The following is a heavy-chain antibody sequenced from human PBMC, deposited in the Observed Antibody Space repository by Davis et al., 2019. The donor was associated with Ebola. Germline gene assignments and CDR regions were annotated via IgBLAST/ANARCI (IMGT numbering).Heavy chain of an antibody. Sequence: GESLKISCAASGFTFSSYWMSWVRQAPGKGLEWVANIKQDGSEKYYVDSVKGRFTISRDNAKNSLYLQMNSLRAEDTAVYYCARLAVLDFWSGYYYYYYYMDVWGKGTTVTVSS. J-gene: IGHJ6*03. D-gene: IGHD3-3*01. V-gene: IGHV3-7*03. CDR3: ARLAVLDFWSGYYYYYYYMDV. CDR2: IKQDGSEK. CDR1: GFTFSSYW.